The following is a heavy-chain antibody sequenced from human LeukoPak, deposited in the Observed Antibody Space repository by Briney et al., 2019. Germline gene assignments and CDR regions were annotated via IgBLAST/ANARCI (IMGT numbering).Heavy chain of an antibody. CDR2: ISYDGSNK. J-gene: IGHJ4*02. CDR1: GFTFSSYA. V-gene: IGHV3-30-3*01. CDR3: ARDREEYFDY. Sequence: PGRSLRLSCAASGFTFSSYAMHWVRQAPGKGLEWVAVISYDGSNKYYADSVKGRFTISRDNSKNTLYLQMNSLRAEDTAVYYCARDREEYFDYWGQGTLVTVSS.